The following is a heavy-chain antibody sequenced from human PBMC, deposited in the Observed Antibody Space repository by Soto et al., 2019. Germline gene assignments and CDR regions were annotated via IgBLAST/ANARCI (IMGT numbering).Heavy chain of an antibody. CDR1: GASVRSDYYY. CDR2: IYNSGST. Sequence: QVQLQEPGPGLVEPSQTLSLTCTVSGASVRSDYYYWSWIRQPPGRGLEWIGHIYNSGSTYSNPSLQSRVTESLDTSKNQFSLKLRSVTAADTAVYYCARGPSADKVDYWGEGTLVTVSS. J-gene: IGHJ4*02. D-gene: IGHD3-3*01. V-gene: IGHV4-30-4*01. CDR3: ARGPSADKVDY.